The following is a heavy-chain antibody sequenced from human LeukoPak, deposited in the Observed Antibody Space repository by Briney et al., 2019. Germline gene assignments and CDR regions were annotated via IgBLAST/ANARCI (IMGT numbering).Heavy chain of an antibody. V-gene: IGHV3-48*01. CDR1: GFTFSSYE. Sequence: GGSLRLSCAASGFTFSSYEMNWVRQAPGKGLEWVSYISSSSSTIYYADSVKGRFTISRDNAKNSLYLQMNSLRAEDTAVYYCARGGYCGGDCYDFWGQGTLVTVSS. D-gene: IGHD2-21*01. J-gene: IGHJ4*02. CDR2: ISSSSSTI. CDR3: ARGGYCGGDCYDF.